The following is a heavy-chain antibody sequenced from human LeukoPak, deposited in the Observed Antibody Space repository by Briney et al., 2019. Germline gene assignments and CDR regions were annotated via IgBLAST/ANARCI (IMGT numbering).Heavy chain of an antibody. Sequence: QPGGSLRLSCAASGFTFSSHWMHWVRQAPGKGLVWVSRINGDGSSTSYADSVKGRFTISRDNAKNTLYLQMNSLRAEDTAVYYCAKDQYYYGSGSYYTPDTWGQGTLVTVSS. CDR1: GFTFSSHW. V-gene: IGHV3-74*01. J-gene: IGHJ4*02. D-gene: IGHD3-10*01. CDR2: INGDGSST. CDR3: AKDQYYYGSGSYYTPDT.